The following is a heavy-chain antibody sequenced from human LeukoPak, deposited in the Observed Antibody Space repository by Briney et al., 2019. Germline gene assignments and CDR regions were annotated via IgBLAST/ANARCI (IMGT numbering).Heavy chain of an antibody. J-gene: IGHJ4*02. V-gene: IGHV3-23*01. CDR2: ISGSGGST. D-gene: IGHD6-19*01. CDR3: AKDYEGFSAVAGFDY. CDR1: GFTFSSYA. Sequence: LSGGSLRLSRAASGFTFSSYAMSWVRQAPGKGLEWVSAISGSGGSTYYADSVKGRFTISRDNSKNTLYLQMNSLRAEDTAVYYCAKDYEGFSAVAGFDYWGQGTLVTVSS.